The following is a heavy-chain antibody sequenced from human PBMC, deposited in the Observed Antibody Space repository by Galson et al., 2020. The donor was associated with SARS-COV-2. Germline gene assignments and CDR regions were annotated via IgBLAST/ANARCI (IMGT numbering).Heavy chain of an antibody. CDR1: GFPFSSFG. CDR3: VKTRAAAGTDAFHV. J-gene: IGHJ3*01. D-gene: IGHD6-13*01. Sequence: GGSLRLSCATSGFPFSSFGMTWVRQVPGQGLEWVAGINLSGSSATYADSVKGRFTISRDNAKNALFLQMNSLRADDTALYYCVKTRAAAGTDAFHVWTHGTMVTVSS. V-gene: IGHV3-20*04. CDR2: INLSGSSA.